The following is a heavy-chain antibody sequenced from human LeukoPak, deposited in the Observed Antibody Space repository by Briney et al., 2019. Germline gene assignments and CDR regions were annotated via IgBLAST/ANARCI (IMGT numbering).Heavy chain of an antibody. Sequence: PGGSLRLSCAASGFTFSSYAMSWARQAPGKGLEWVSAISGSGGSTYYADSVKGRFTISRDNSKNTLYLQMNSLRAEDTAVYYCAKNKDWNDEELDYWGQGTLVTVSS. CDR3: AKNKDWNDEELDY. D-gene: IGHD1-1*01. CDR2: ISGSGGST. CDR1: GFTFSSYA. J-gene: IGHJ4*02. V-gene: IGHV3-23*01.